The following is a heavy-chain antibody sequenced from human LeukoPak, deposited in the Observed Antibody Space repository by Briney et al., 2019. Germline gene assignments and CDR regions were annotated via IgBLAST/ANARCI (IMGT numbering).Heavy chain of an antibody. CDR1: GGSISSSSYY. Sequence: SETLSLTCTVSGGSISSSSYYWGWIRQPPGKGLEWIGSIYYSGSTYYNPSLKSRVTISVDTSKNQFSLRLSSVTAADTAVYYCARLGGVARYYFDYWGQGTLVTVSS. CDR3: ARLGGVARYYFDY. D-gene: IGHD3-16*01. V-gene: IGHV4-39*01. CDR2: IYYSGST. J-gene: IGHJ4*02.